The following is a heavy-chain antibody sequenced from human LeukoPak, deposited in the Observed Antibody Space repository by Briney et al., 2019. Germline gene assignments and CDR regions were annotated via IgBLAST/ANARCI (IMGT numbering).Heavy chain of an antibody. J-gene: IGHJ4*02. CDR1: GGSISGSSYY. Sequence: SETLSLTCTVSGGSISGSSYYWGWIRQPPGKGLEWIGSIYYSGSTYYNPSLKSRVTISVDTSKNQFSLKLNSVTATDTAVYYCAARQRITIGYWGQGTLVTVSS. V-gene: IGHV4-39*01. D-gene: IGHD3-3*02. CDR3: AARQRITIGY. CDR2: IYYSGST.